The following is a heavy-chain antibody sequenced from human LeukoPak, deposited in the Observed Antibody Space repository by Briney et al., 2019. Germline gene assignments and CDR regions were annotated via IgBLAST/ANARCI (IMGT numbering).Heavy chain of an antibody. CDR3: TTQRRGSLAFDM. D-gene: IGHD3-10*01. V-gene: IGHV3-33*01. J-gene: IGHJ3*02. Sequence: GGSLRLSCAASGFTFSSYGMHWVRQAPGKGLEWVAVIWYDGSNKYYADSVKGRFTISRDNSKNTLYLQMDSLRAEDTAVYYCTTQRRGSLAFDMRGQGTMVTVSS. CDR1: GFTFSSYG. CDR2: IWYDGSNK.